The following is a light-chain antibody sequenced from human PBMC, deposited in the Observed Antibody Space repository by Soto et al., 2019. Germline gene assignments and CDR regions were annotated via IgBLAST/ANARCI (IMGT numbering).Light chain of an antibody. CDR2: AAS. CDR3: QQGYSTPYT. CDR1: QSISSY. J-gene: IGKJ2*01. V-gene: IGKV1-39*01. Sequence: DIQMTQSPSSLSASVGDRVTITCRASQSISSYLNWYQQKPGKAPKLLIYAASSLQGGVPSRFSGSGSGTDFTLTISSLQPEDFATYYCQQGYSTPYTFGQGTKLEIK.